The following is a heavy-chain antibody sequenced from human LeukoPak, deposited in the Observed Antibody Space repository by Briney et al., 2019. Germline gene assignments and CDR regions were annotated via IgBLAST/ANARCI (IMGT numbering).Heavy chain of an antibody. V-gene: IGHV4-39*01. CDR3: ARGRNDILTGYYSG. J-gene: IGHJ4*02. D-gene: IGHD3-9*01. CDR1: GGSISSANYY. Sequence: SETLSLTCSVSGGSISSANYYWGWIRQPPGEGLEWIGSIFYSGTTYYNPSLKSRVTISVDTSKNQFSLKLSSVTAADTAVYYCARGRNDILTGYYSGWGQGTLVTVSS. CDR2: IFYSGTT.